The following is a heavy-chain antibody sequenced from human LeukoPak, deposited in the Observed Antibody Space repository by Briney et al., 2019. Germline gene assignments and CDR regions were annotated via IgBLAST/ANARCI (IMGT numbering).Heavy chain of an antibody. CDR1: GYSFSNCW. CDR3: ARPINPERFLEWYYFDS. CDR2: IYPDDSHT. D-gene: IGHD3-3*01. J-gene: IGHJ4*02. Sequence: GDSLKISCKASGYSFSNCWIAWVRQMPGKGLEWMGIIYPDDSHTRYSPSFQGQVTISADKSISTAYLQWSSLKASDSAMYYCARPINPERFLEWYYFDSWGQGTLVTVYS. V-gene: IGHV5-51*01.